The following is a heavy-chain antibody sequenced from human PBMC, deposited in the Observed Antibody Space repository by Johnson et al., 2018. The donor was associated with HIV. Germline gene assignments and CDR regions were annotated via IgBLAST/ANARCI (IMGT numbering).Heavy chain of an antibody. CDR3: AKWKYCSGDNCYSEFGVFDDAFDI. CDR1: GFSFSDYY. D-gene: IGHD2-15*01. V-gene: IGHV3-11*04. J-gene: IGHJ3*02. Sequence: QVQLVESGGDLVKPGGSLRLSCAASGFSFSDYYMSWIRRAPGKGLEWVSYISSSSSTIYYGDSVKGRFTISRDNARNSLYLHMNSLRAEDTAVYYCAKWKYCSGDNCYSEFGVFDDAFDIWGQGTMVTVSS. CDR2: ISSSSSTI.